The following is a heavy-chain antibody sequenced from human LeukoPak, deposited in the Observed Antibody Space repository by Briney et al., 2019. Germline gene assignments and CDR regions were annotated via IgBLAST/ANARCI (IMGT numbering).Heavy chain of an antibody. V-gene: IGHV3-23*01. D-gene: IGHD3-3*02. CDR3: YLDFWSGYYSDAFDI. CDR1: GFTFSSYA. Sequence: PGGSLRLSCAASGFTFSSYAMSWVRQAPGKGLEWVSAISGSGGSTYYADSVKGRFTISRDNSKNTLYLQMNSLRAEDTAVYYCYLDFWSGYYSDAFDIWGQGTMVTVSS. CDR2: ISGSGGST. J-gene: IGHJ3*02.